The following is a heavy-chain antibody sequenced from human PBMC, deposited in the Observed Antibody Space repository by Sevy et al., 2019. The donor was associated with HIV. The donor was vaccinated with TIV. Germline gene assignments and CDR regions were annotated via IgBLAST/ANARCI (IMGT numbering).Heavy chain of an antibody. V-gene: IGHV1-2*02. CDR1: GYTFIGYY. CDR2: INPTSGGT. Sequence: ASVKVSCKASGYTFIGYYVHWVRQAPGQGLEWMGWINPTSGGTYYTQKFQGRVTMTTDTSIGTAYMDLSRLRSDDTAVYYCVSLLFAGPGHGMDVWGQGSTVTVSS. J-gene: IGHJ6*02. CDR3: VSLLFAGPGHGMDV. D-gene: IGHD3-10*01.